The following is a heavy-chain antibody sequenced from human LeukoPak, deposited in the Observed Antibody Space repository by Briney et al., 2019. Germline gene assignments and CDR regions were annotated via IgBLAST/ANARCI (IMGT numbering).Heavy chain of an antibody. D-gene: IGHD3-3*01. Sequence: GRSLRLSCAASGFTFGDYAMHWVRQAPGKGLEWVSGISWNSGSIGYADSVKGRFTISRDNAKNSLYLQMNSLRAEDMALYYCARGNLEWFSYFDYWGQGTLVTVSS. J-gene: IGHJ4*02. CDR2: ISWNSGSI. V-gene: IGHV3-9*03. CDR1: GFTFGDYA. CDR3: ARGNLEWFSYFDY.